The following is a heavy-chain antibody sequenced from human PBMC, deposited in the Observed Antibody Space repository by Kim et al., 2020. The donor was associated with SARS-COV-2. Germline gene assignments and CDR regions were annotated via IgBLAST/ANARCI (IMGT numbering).Heavy chain of an antibody. Sequence: YADSVKGRFTISRDNSKNTLYLQMNSLRAEDTAVYYCAKRVEVTSGHFDYWGQGTLVTVSS. V-gene: IGHV3-23*01. CDR3: AKRVEVTSGHFDY. D-gene: IGHD3-10*01. J-gene: IGHJ4*02.